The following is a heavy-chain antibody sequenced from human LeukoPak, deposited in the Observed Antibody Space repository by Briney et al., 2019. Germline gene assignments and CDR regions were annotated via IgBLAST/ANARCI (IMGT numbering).Heavy chain of an antibody. Sequence: PGRSLRLSCAASGFTFGSYAMHWVRQAPGKGLEWVSIISSGGSYEYYADSVKGRFTISRDNSKNTLYLQLNSLRAEDTAVYYCARDSTYYYASGSSGPHYFDNWGQGTLVTVSS. J-gene: IGHJ4*02. CDR3: ARDSTYYYASGSSGPHYFDN. CDR2: ISSGGSYE. CDR1: GFTFGSYA. V-gene: IGHV3-30*01. D-gene: IGHD3-10*01.